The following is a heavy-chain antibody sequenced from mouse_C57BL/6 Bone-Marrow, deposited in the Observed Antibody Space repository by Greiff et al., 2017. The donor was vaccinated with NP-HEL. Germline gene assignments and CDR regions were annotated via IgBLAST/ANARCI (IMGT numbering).Heavy chain of an antibody. CDR2: IDPSDSYT. CDR3: ARPSYHYGGFAY. V-gene: IGHV1-69*01. CDR1: GYTFTSYW. D-gene: IGHD1-1*01. Sequence: QVQLQQPGAELVMPGASVKLSCKASGYTFTSYWMHWVKQRPGQGLEWIGEIDPSDSYTNYNQKFKGKSTLTVDKSSSTAYMQLSSLTSEDSAVYYCARPSYHYGGFAYWGQGTLVTVSA. J-gene: IGHJ3*01.